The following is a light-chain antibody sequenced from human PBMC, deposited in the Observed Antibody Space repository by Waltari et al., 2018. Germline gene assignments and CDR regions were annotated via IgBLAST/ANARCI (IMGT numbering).Light chain of an antibody. Sequence: QSALTQPASVSGSPGQSVTISCTVTYYDIGNYDLVSWYQQYPGKAPRLIIYEATSRPSWVSNRFSASKSGNTASLTISGLQTEDEAHYYCCSYAGENTMIFGGGTRLTVL. J-gene: IGLJ2*01. CDR2: EAT. CDR3: CSYAGENTMI. CDR1: YYDIGNYDL. V-gene: IGLV2-23*01.